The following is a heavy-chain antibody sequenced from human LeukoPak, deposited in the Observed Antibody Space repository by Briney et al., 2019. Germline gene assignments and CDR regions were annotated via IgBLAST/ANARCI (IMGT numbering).Heavy chain of an antibody. CDR3: AEDDYYDSSGTNGHAFDI. CDR2: IIPIFGTA. V-gene: IGHV1-69*05. J-gene: IGHJ3*02. Sequence: VASVKVSCKASGGTFSSYAISWVRQAPGQGLEWMGGIIPIFGTANYAQKFQGRVTITTDESTSTAYIELSSLRSEVTAVDYCAEDDYYDSSGTNGHAFDIWGQGTMVTVSS. CDR1: GGTFSSYA. D-gene: IGHD3-22*01.